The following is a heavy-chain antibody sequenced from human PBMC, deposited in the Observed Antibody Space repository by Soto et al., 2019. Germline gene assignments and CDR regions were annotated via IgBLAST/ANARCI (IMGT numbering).Heavy chain of an antibody. CDR1: GFTFSSYA. J-gene: IGHJ4*02. CDR3: AKVVCSCGSCYWAYYFDY. V-gene: IGHV3-23*01. Sequence: GGSLRLSCAASGFTFSSYAMSWVHQAPGKGLEWVSAISGSGGSTYYADSVKGQFTISRDNFKNTLYLQMNSLRAEDTALYFCAKVVCSCGSCYWAYYFDYWSQGTLVTVSS. CDR2: ISGSGGST. D-gene: IGHD2-15*01.